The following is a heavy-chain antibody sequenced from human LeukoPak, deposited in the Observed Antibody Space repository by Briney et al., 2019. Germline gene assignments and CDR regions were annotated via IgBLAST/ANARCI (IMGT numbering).Heavy chain of an antibody. D-gene: IGHD3-22*01. V-gene: IGHV4-30-2*01. CDR3: ARGAYDSSGYYFLDY. CDR1: GGSISSGGYS. CDR2: IYHSGST. Sequence: PSQTLSLTCAVSGGSISSGGYSWSWLRQPPGKGLEWIGYIYHSGSTYYNPSLKSRVTISVDRSKNQFSLKLSTVTAADTAVYYCARGAYDSSGYYFLDYWGQGTLVTVSS. J-gene: IGHJ4*02.